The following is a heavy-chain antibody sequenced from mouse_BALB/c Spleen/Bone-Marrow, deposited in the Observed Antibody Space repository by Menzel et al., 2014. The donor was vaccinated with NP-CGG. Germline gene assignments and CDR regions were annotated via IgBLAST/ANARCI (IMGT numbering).Heavy chain of an antibody. CDR1: GFNIKDTY. Sequence: EVQLPQSEAELVKPGASVKLSYTASGFNIKDTYIHWVKQRPEQGLEWIGGIDPANGNTKYGPKFQGKATITADTSSNTAYLQLSSLTSEDTAVYHCARDYGRTAWFAYWAQGTLVTVPA. J-gene: IGHJ3*01. D-gene: IGHD1-1*01. V-gene: IGHV14-3*02. CDR3: ARDYGRTAWFAY. CDR2: IDPANGNT.